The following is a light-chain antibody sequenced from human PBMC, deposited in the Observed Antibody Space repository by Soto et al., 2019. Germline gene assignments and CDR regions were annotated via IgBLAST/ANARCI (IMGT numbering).Light chain of an antibody. CDR2: DAS. Sequence: EVVMTQSPAPLSVSPGERATLSCRASQSVSRNLAWYQQRPGRAPRLLIYDASTRATNIPTRFSGSGSGTEFNLTISSLQSDDVAVYYCQQYNNWPLYTFGQGTKVESK. V-gene: IGKV3-15*01. J-gene: IGKJ2*01. CDR3: QQYNNWPLYT. CDR1: QSVSRN.